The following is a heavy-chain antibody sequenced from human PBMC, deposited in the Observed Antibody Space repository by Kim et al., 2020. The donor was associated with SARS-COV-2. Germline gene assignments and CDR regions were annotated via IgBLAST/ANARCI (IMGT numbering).Heavy chain of an antibody. Sequence: GGSLRLSCAGSGFIFSSYWMHWVRQAPGKGLVWVSRITSDGNSATYADSVKGRFTISRDNAKNTLYLQMDSLRADDTAAYYCVRVLLGAGGYFQYWGQGALVSVST. CDR3: VRVLLGAGGYFQY. J-gene: IGHJ1*01. CDR2: ITSDGNSA. D-gene: IGHD1-26*01. CDR1: GFIFSSYW. V-gene: IGHV3-74*01.